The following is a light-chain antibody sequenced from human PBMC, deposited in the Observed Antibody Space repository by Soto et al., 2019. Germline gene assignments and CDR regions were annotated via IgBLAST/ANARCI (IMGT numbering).Light chain of an antibody. V-gene: IGKV3-20*01. CDR3: QQYGSSHPYT. CDR1: QSVSSSY. Sequence: EIVLTQSPCTLSLSPGERATLSCRASQSVSSSYLAWYQQKPGQAPRLLIYGASSRATGIPDRCSGSGCGTDFTLIISRLEPEDVAVYYCQQYGSSHPYTFGQGTKLEIK. J-gene: IGKJ2*01. CDR2: GAS.